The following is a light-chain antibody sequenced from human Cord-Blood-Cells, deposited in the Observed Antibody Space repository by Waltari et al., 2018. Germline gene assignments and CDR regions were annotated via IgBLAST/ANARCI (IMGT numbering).Light chain of an antibody. V-gene: IGKV1-5*01. CDR3: QQYNSYSPYT. CDR1: QSISSW. Sequence: DIQMTQSPSTLSVSVGDRVTITCRASQSISSWLAWYQQKPGKAPKLLIYDASSLESGVPSRFSGSGSGTEFTLTISSLQPDDCATDYCQQYNSYSPYTFGQGTKLEIK. J-gene: IGKJ2*01. CDR2: DAS.